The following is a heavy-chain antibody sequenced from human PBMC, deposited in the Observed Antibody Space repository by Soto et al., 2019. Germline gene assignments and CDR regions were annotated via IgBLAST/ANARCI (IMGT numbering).Heavy chain of an antibody. J-gene: IGHJ5*02. Sequence: PGGSLRLSCVASGFTFTTYWMSWVRQAPGKGLEWVANIRQDGRAQYYVDSVKGRFTISRDNTKNSVYLQMDRLSVEDTALYYCVRGGHGSGSDLGSSWGQGILVTVSS. CDR3: VRGGHGSGSDLGSS. CDR1: GFTFTTYW. D-gene: IGHD3-10*01. V-gene: IGHV3-7*03. CDR2: IRQDGRAQ.